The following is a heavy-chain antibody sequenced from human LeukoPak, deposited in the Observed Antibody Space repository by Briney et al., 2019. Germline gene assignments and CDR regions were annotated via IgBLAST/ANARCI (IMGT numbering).Heavy chain of an antibody. CDR1: GFTFNNYI. CDR2: ISSSHTFI. D-gene: IGHD6-13*01. V-gene: IGHV3-21*01. Sequence: GGSLRLSCAASGFTFNNYIMHGVRQAPGKGLEWVSSISSSHTFIYYADSVKGRFTISRDNAKNSLYLLMNSLRAEDTAVYYCARMAYNSSWYGVSALGDYWGQGTLVTVSS. J-gene: IGHJ4*02. CDR3: ARMAYNSSWYGVSALGDY.